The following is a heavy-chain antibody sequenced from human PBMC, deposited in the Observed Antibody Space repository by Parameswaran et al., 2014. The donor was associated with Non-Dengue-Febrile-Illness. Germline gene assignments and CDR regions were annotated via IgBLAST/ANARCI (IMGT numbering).Heavy chain of an antibody. D-gene: IGHD2-2*01. V-gene: IGHV3-49*02. Sequence: VRQAPGKGLEWVGFIRSKAYGGTTEYAASVKGRFTISRDDSKSIAYLQMNSLKTEDTAVYYCTREDVVVPAAMPYYYYYYYMDVWGKGTLVTVSS. CDR3: TREDVVVPAAMPYYYYYYYMDV. J-gene: IGHJ6*03. CDR2: IRSKAYGGTT.